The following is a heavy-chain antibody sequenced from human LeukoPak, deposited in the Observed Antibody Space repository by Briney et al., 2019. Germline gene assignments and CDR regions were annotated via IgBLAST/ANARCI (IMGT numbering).Heavy chain of an antibody. J-gene: IGHJ3*02. V-gene: IGHV1-69*04. CDR2: IIPILGIA. Sequence: ASVKVSCKASGGTFSSYAISWVRQAPGQGLEWMGRIIPILGIANYAQKFQGRVTITADKSTSTAYMELSSLRSDDTAVYYCARDLVAAAGTGHDAFDIWGQGTMVTVSS. CDR1: GGTFSSYA. CDR3: ARDLVAAAGTGHDAFDI. D-gene: IGHD6-13*01.